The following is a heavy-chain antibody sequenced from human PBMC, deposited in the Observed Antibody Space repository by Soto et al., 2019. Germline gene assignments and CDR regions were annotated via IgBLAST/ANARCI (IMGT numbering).Heavy chain of an antibody. D-gene: IGHD2-15*01. CDR1: GFTFSSYA. V-gene: IGHV3-23*01. J-gene: IGHJ4*02. CDR3: AKDPSREYCSGGSCYPKRGYYFDC. Sequence: EVQLLESGGGLVQPGGSLRLSCAASGFTFSSYAMSWVRQAPGKGLEWVSAISGGGGSTYYADSVKGRFTISRDNSKNALYLQMNSLRAEDTAVYYCAKDPSREYCSGGSCYPKRGYYFDCWGQGTLVTVSS. CDR2: ISGGGGST.